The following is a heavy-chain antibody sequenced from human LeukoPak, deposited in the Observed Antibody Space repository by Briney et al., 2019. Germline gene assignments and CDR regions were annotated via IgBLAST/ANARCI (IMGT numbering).Heavy chain of an antibody. CDR1: GFTFSSYA. D-gene: IGHD3-22*01. Sequence: GGSLRLSCAASGFTFSSYAMHWVRQAPGKGLEWVAVISYDGSNKYYADSVKGRFTISRDNSKNTLYLQMNSLRAEDTAVYYCAREIVVDLEYYFDYWGQGTLVTVSS. CDR2: ISYDGSNK. CDR3: AREIVVDLEYYFDY. V-gene: IGHV3-30-3*01. J-gene: IGHJ4*02.